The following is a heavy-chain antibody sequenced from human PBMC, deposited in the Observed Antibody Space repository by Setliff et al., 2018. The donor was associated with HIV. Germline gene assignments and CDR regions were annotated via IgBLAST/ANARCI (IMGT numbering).Heavy chain of an antibody. D-gene: IGHD6-19*01. Sequence: GGSLSLSCAVSGFTFSSYAMHWVRQAPGKGLEWVAAISYDGSNKHHADAVKGRFTISRDNAKNTLYLQMHSLRVEDTAVYYCARGDPVAADYWGQGTLVTVSS. V-gene: IGHV3-30*14. CDR1: GFTFSSYA. CDR3: ARGDPVAADY. CDR2: ISYDGSNK. J-gene: IGHJ4*02.